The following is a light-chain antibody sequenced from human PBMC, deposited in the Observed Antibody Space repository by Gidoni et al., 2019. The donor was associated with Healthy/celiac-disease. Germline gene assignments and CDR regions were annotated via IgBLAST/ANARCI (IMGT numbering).Light chain of an antibody. CDR1: QGISSY. V-gene: IGKV1-8*01. CDR3: QQYYSYQVT. Sequence: AIRMTQSPSSLSASTGDRVTITCRASQGISSYLAWYQQKPGKAPKLLIYAASTLQSGVPSSFSVSGSGTDFTLTISCLQSEDFATYYCQQYYSYQVTFGQGTKLEIK. J-gene: IGKJ2*01. CDR2: AAS.